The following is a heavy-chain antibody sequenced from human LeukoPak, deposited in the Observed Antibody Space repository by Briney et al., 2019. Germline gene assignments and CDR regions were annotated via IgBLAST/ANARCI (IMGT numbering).Heavy chain of an antibody. Sequence: SGGSLRLSCAASGFTFSSYTMHWVRQAPGKGLEWVAVISYDGSNKYYADSVKGRFTISRDNSKNTLYLQMNSLRAEDTAVYYCAREARYWGQGTLVTVSS. J-gene: IGHJ4*02. CDR3: AREARY. CDR2: ISYDGSNK. V-gene: IGHV3-30-3*01. CDR1: GFTFSSYT.